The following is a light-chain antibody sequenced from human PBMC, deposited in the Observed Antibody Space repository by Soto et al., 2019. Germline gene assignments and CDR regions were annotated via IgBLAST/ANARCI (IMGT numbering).Light chain of an antibody. Sequence: DIQMTQSPSTLSASVGDRVTITCRASQSIRNWLAWYQQKPGKVPKLLIYDASSLASGVPSRFSGSGSGTEFTLTISSLQPDDFATYYCQQYNSYSTFGQGTKVDIK. V-gene: IGKV1-5*01. J-gene: IGKJ1*01. CDR1: QSIRNW. CDR2: DAS. CDR3: QQYNSYST.